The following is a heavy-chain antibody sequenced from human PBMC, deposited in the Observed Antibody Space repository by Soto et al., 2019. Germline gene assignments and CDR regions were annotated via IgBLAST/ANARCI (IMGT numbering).Heavy chain of an antibody. Sequence: QVQLQQWGAGLLKPSETLSLTCAVYGGSFSGYYWSWIRQPPGKGLEWIGEINHSGSTNYNPSLKGRVTIAVDTSTHQFSLKLSSVTAADAAVYYCARGGSSWYYGYWGQGTLVTVSS. CDR2: INHSGST. D-gene: IGHD6-13*01. CDR1: GGSFSGYY. CDR3: ARGGSSWYYGY. V-gene: IGHV4-34*01. J-gene: IGHJ4*02.